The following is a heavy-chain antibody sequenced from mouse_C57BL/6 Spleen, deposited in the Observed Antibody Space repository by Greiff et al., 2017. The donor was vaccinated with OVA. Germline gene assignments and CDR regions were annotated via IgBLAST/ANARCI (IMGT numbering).Heavy chain of an antibody. D-gene: IGHD1-1*02. V-gene: IGHV14-1*01. CDR2: IDPEDGDT. J-gene: IGHJ2*01. Sequence: EVQLQQSGAELVRPGASVKLSCTASGFNIKDYYMHWVKQRPEQGLEWIGRIDPEDGDTEYAPKFQGKATMTADTSSNTAYLQLSSLTSEDTAVYYCTPGPTPVVSEDYWGEGTTLTVSS. CDR3: TPGPTPVVSEDY. CDR1: GFNIKDYY.